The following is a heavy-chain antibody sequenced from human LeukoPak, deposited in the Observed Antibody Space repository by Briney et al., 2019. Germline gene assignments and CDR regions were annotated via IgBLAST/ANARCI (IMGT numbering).Heavy chain of an antibody. CDR1: GFTFSSYG. CDR2: ISYDGSNK. Sequence: PGRSLRLSCAASGFTFSSYGMHWVRQAPGKGLEWVAGISYDGSNKYYADSVKGRFTISRDNSKNTLYLQMNSLRAEDTAVYYCAKDLSSGWYLDAFDIWGQGTVVTVSS. D-gene: IGHD6-19*01. J-gene: IGHJ3*02. CDR3: AKDLSSGWYLDAFDI. V-gene: IGHV3-30*18.